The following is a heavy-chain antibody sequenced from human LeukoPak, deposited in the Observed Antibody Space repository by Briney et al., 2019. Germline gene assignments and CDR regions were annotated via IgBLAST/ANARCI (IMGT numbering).Heavy chain of an antibody. Sequence: PSETLSLTCTVSGGSISSYYWSWIRQPPGKGLEWIGYIYYSGSTNYNPSLKSRVTISVDTSKNQFSLKLSSVTAADTAVYYCAKDQGEARHFDVLAAIDNWGQGTLVTVSS. D-gene: IGHD3-9*01. J-gene: IGHJ4*02. CDR1: GGSISSYY. CDR3: AKDQGEARHFDVLAAIDN. CDR2: IYYSGST. V-gene: IGHV4-59*01.